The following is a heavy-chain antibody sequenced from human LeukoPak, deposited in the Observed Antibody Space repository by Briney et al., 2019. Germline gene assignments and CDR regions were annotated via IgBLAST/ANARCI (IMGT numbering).Heavy chain of an antibody. Sequence: GGSLRLSCAAPGFTFSSYEMNWVRRAPGKGLEWVSYISSSGSTIYYADSVKGRFTISRDNAKNSLYLQMNSLRAEDTAVYYCARAGDYGDYVFDYWGQGTLVTVSS. CDR1: GFTFSSYE. J-gene: IGHJ4*02. V-gene: IGHV3-48*03. D-gene: IGHD4-17*01. CDR2: ISSSGSTI. CDR3: ARAGDYGDYVFDY.